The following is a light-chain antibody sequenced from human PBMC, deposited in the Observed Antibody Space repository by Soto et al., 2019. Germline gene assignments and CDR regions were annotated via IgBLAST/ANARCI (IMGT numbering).Light chain of an antibody. Sequence: QSVLTQPPSVSGAPGQRGTISCTGSSSNIGANYDVHWYQQLPGTAPKLLIYGDTNRPSGVPDRFSGSKSGTSASLAITGLQAEDEGDYYCQSYDFSLSGNVVFGGGTKLTVL. CDR3: QSYDFSLSGNVV. CDR1: SSNIGANYD. V-gene: IGLV1-40*01. J-gene: IGLJ2*01. CDR2: GDT.